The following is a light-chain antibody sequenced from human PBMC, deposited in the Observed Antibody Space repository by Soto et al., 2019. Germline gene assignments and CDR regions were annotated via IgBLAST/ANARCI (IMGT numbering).Light chain of an antibody. V-gene: IGKV1-5*03. CDR1: QSISSW. CDR3: QQYNSYLYT. CDR2: KAS. J-gene: IGKJ2*01. Sequence: DIQMTQSPSTLSASVGERVTLTCRASQSISSWLAWYQQKPGKAPKLLIYKASSLESGVPSRFSGSGSGTEFTLTISSLQPDDFATYYCQQYNSYLYTFGQGTKLEIK.